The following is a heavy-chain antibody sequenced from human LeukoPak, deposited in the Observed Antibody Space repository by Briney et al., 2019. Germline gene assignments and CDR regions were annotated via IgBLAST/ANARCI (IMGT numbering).Heavy chain of an antibody. Sequence: PGGSLRLSCAASGFTFDSFSINWVRQAPGKGLEWVSYISSSGSTIYYADSVKGRFTISRDNAKNSLYLQMNSLRAEDTAVYYCAREIRGSGWYFDYWGQGTLVTVSS. V-gene: IGHV3-48*04. D-gene: IGHD6-19*01. J-gene: IGHJ4*02. CDR1: GFTFDSFS. CDR2: ISSSGSTI. CDR3: AREIRGSGWYFDY.